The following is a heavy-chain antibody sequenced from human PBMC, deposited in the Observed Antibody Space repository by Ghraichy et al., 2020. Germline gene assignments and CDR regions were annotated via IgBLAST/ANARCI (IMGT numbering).Heavy chain of an antibody. J-gene: IGHJ4*02. D-gene: IGHD3-22*01. CDR1: GFTFSSYA. Sequence: LSLTCAASGFTFSSYAMGWVRQAPGKGLEWVSSISPSGGTTYYADSVKGRFTISRDNAKNTLYLQMSSLRAEDTAIYFCARKMRSSDAVGTTYFEYWGQGTLVAVSS. CDR2: ISPSGGTT. CDR3: ARKMRSSDAVGTTYFEY. V-gene: IGHV3-23*01.